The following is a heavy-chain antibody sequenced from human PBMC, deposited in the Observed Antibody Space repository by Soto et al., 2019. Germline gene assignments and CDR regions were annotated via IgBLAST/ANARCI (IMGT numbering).Heavy chain of an antibody. D-gene: IGHD2-2*01. CDR3: ASLSGYCSSTSCYFDY. V-gene: IGHV1-69*06. CDR1: GGTFSSYA. CDR2: IIPIFGTA. Sequence: SVKVSCKASGGTFSSYAISWVRQAPGQGLEWMGGIIPIFGTANYAQKFQGRVTITADKSTSTAYMELSSLRSEDTAVYYCASLSGYCSSTSCYFDYWGQGTLVTVFS. J-gene: IGHJ4*02.